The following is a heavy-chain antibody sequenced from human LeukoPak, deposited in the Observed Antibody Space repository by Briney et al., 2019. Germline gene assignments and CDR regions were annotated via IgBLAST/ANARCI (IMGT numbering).Heavy chain of an antibody. CDR3: ARGSSNIAGRNNWFDP. CDR2: ISSSSSWI. Sequence: PGGSLRLSRAASEFSFSSYSMNWVRQAPGKGRGGVSSISSSSSWIFSADSVKGRFTISRDNAKNSLFLQMNSLRAEDTAVYYCARGSSNIAGRNNWFDPCGQGTLVTVSS. D-gene: IGHD6-6*01. CDR1: EFSFSSYS. V-gene: IGHV3-21*01. J-gene: IGHJ5*02.